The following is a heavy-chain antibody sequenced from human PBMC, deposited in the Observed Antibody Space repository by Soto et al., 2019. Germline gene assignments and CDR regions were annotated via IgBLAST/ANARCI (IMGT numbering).Heavy chain of an antibody. Sequence: QVQLQESGPGLVKPSQTLSLTCTVSGGSISSGGYYWSWIRQHQGKGLVWIGYIYYSGSTYYNPSLKSRVTISVDTSKNQFTLKLSSVTAADTAVYYCARSRIAARQVFDYWGQGTLVNVSS. V-gene: IGHV4-31*03. J-gene: IGHJ4*02. CDR2: IYYSGST. D-gene: IGHD6-6*01. CDR3: ARSRIAARQVFDY. CDR1: GGSISSGGYY.